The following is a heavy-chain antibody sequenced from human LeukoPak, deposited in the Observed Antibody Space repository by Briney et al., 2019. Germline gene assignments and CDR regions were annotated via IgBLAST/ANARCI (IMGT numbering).Heavy chain of an antibody. Sequence: SETLSLTCAVSGGSISSSSYHWGWGRQPPGRGLEWIGSIYYSGYTYYNPSLKSRVTISIDTSKNQFSLKVSSVTVADTAIYYCTRLINGSPGDYWGQGILVTASS. D-gene: IGHD5-24*01. CDR3: TRLINGSPGDY. CDR2: IYYSGYT. J-gene: IGHJ4*02. CDR1: GGSISSSSYH. V-gene: IGHV4-39*01.